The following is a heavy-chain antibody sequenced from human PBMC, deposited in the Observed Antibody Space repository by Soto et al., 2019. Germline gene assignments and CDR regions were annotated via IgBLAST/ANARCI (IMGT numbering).Heavy chain of an antibody. CDR1: GDSVFSNSAA. CDR2: TYYRSKWYN. J-gene: IGHJ4*02. Sequence: SQTLSLTCAISGDSVFSNSAAWNWIRQSPSRGLEWLGRTYYRSKWYNDYAVSVKSRITINPDTSKNQFSLQLNSVTPEDTAVYYCARGVGPMVRGVITTTEYWGQGTLVTVSS. CDR3: ARGVGPMVRGVITTTEY. D-gene: IGHD3-10*01. V-gene: IGHV6-1*01.